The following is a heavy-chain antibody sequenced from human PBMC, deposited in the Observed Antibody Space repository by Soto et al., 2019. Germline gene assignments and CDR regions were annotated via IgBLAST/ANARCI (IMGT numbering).Heavy chain of an antibody. CDR2: ISGSGGST. Sequence: EVKLLESGGGLVQHGGSLRLSCAASGFTFSSYSMSWVRQATGKGLEWVSAISGSGGSTYYADSVKGRFTISRDNSKNTLQLQMNSLRAEDTAVYYCAKDKAVVVQAATDYGGQGTLVTFCS. J-gene: IGHJ4*02. V-gene: IGHV3-23*01. CDR3: AKDKAVVVQAATDY. CDR1: GFTFSSYS. D-gene: IGHD2-2*01.